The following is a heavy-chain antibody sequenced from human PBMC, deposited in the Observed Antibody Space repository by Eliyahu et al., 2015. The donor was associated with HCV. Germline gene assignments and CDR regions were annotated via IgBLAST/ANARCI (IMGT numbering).Heavy chain of an antibody. CDR2: IWYDGSNK. CDR3: ASTSPRDFWSGMDV. D-gene: IGHD3/OR15-3a*01. J-gene: IGHJ6*02. V-gene: IGHV3-33*01. Sequence: QVQLVESGGGVVQPGRSLRLSCAASGFTFSSYGMHWVRQAPGKGLEWVAVIWYDGSNKYYADSVKGRFTISRDNSKNTLYLQMNSLRAEDTAVYYCASTSPRDFWSGMDVWGQGTTVTVSS. CDR1: GFTFSSYG.